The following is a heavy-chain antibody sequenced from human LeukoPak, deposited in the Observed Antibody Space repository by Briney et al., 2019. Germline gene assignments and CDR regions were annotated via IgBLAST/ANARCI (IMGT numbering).Heavy chain of an antibody. Sequence: GASVKVSCKASGGTFSSYAISWVRQAPGQGLEWMGGIIPIFGTANYAQKFQGRVTITADESTSTAYMELSSLRSEDTAVYYCARAQTRNYYYYYYMDVWGKGTTVTISS. CDR3: ARAQTRNYYYYYYMDV. CDR2: IIPIFGTA. D-gene: IGHD1-14*01. V-gene: IGHV1-69*01. CDR1: GGTFSSYA. J-gene: IGHJ6*03.